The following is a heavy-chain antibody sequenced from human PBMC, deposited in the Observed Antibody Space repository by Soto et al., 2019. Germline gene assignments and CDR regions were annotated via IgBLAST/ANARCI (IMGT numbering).Heavy chain of an antibody. D-gene: IGHD1-1*01. CDR3: ARGRYGDY. V-gene: IGHV1-18*01. Sequence: QVHLVQSGAEVKKPGASVKVSCKGSGYAFTTYGITWVRQAPGQGLEWMGWISAHNGNTNYAQKLQGRVTVTRDTSTSTAQVELRGLRSEETAVYYCARGRYGDYWGQGALVTVSS. CDR2: ISAHNGNT. CDR1: GYAFTTYG. J-gene: IGHJ4*02.